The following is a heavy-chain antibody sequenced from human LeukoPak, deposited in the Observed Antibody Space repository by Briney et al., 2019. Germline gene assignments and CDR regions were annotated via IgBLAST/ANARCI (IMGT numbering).Heavy chain of an antibody. D-gene: IGHD2-2*01. J-gene: IGHJ6*04. V-gene: IGHV3-48*01. CDR3: AREEGGIVVVPAASPMDV. CDR1: GFTFSSYS. CDR2: ISSSSSTI. Sequence: GGSLRLSCAASGFTFSSYSMNWVRQAPGKGLEWVSYISSSSSTIYYADSVKGRFTISRDNAKNSLYLQMNSLRAEDTAVYYCAREEGGIVVVPAASPMDVWGKGTTVTVSS.